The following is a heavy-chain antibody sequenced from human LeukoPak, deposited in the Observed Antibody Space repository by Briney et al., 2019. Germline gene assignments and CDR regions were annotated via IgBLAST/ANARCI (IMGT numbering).Heavy chain of an antibody. Sequence: SETLSLTCTVSGDSIGSYFWSWIRQPAGKGLEWIGRISTSGTTNYNPFLKSRLTMSLDTSKHQFSLNLTSVTAADTAVYYCAREVGSTGRALDIWGLGTVVAVSS. CDR1: GDSIGSYF. CDR2: ISTSGTT. D-gene: IGHD1-26*01. V-gene: IGHV4-4*07. CDR3: AREVGSTGRALDI. J-gene: IGHJ3*02.